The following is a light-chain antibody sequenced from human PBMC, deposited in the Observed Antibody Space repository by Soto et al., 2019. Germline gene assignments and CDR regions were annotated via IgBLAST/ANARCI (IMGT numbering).Light chain of an antibody. CDR1: QGVTTN. J-gene: IGKJ5*01. CDR3: QQYNNWPFS. CDR2: DVS. Sequence: EIMMTQSPCTLSVSPGERATLSCRAGQGVTTNFAWYQQKSGQSPRLLIYDVSIRATGVPARFSGTGSETDFTLTISGLQSEDSAVYFCQQYNNWPFSFGQGTRLEIK. V-gene: IGKV3-15*01.